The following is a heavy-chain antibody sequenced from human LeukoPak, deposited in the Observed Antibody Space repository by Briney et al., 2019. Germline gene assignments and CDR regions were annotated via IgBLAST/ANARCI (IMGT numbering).Heavy chain of an antibody. V-gene: IGHV4-39*01. D-gene: IGHD6-6*01. CDR2: IYYSGST. CDR3: ARHQEYSSQSRYYYYYGMDV. Sequence: PSETLSLTCTVSGGSISSSSYYWGWIRQPPGKGLEWIGSIYYSGSTYYNPSLKSRVTISVDTSKNQFSLKLSSVTAADTAVYYCARHQEYSSQSRYYYYYGMDVWGQGTTVTVSS. CDR1: GGSISSSSYY. J-gene: IGHJ6*02.